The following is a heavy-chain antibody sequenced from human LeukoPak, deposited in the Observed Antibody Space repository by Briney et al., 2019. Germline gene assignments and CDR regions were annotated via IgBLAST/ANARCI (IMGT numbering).Heavy chain of an antibody. J-gene: IGHJ4*02. CDR3: ARDPRWGQLGYFDY. CDR1: GFTFSSYA. D-gene: IGHD6-6*01. CDR2: ISYDGSNK. Sequence: GRSLRLSCAASGFTFSSYAMHWVRQAPGKGLEWVAVISYDGSNKYYADSVKGRFTISRDNSKNTLYLQMNSLRAEDTAVYYCARDPRWGQLGYFDYWGQGTLVTVSS. V-gene: IGHV3-30*04.